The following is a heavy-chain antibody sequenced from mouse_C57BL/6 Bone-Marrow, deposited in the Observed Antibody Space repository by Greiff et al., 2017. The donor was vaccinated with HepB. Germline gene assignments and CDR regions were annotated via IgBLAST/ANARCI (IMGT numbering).Heavy chain of an antibody. J-gene: IGHJ2*01. CDR3: ARGGGYYLDY. CDR2: IYPGDGDT. Sequence: VKLVESGAELVKPGASVKISCKASGYAFSSYWMNWVKQRPGKGLEWIGQIYPGDGDTNYNGKFKGKATLTADKSSSTAYMQLSSLTSEDSAVYFCARGGGYYLDYWGQGTTLTVSS. CDR1: GYAFSSYW. V-gene: IGHV1-80*01. D-gene: IGHD1-1*02.